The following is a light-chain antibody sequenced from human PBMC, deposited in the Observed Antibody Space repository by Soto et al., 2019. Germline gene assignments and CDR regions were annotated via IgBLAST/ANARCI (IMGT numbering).Light chain of an antibody. V-gene: IGKV1-5*01. J-gene: IGKJ1*01. CDR1: QSIDSW. CDR2: DAS. Sequence: DIQMTQSPSTLSASVGDRVTITCRASQSIDSWLAWYQQKPGKAPKLLIYDASNLESGVSSRFSGSGSGTDFTLTISSLQPDDFGTYYCQQYKSYSETFGQGTKVDIK. CDR3: QQYKSYSET.